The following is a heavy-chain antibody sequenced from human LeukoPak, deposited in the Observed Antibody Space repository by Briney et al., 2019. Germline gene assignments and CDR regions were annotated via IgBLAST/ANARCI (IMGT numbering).Heavy chain of an antibody. CDR1: GFTVSSNY. Sequence: GSLRLSCAASGFTVSSNYMSWVRQAPGKGLEWIGYIYYSGSTNYNPSLKGRVTISVDTSKNQFSLKLSSVTAADTAVYYCARAGAPNGMDVWGQGTTVTVSS. CDR3: ARAGAPNGMDV. V-gene: IGHV4-59*02. J-gene: IGHJ6*02. CDR2: IYYSGST. D-gene: IGHD3-10*01.